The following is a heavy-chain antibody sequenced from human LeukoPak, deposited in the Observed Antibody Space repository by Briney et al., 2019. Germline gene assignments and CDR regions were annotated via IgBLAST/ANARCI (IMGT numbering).Heavy chain of an antibody. J-gene: IGHJ6*03. CDR3: AKDLEGYHAYMDV. CDR1: GFTFSSYA. Sequence: PGGSLRLSCAASGFTFSSYAMSWVRQAPGKGLEWVSVISGSGGNTYYADSVKGRFTFSRDNSKNTLYLQMNSLRAEDTAVYYRAKDLEGYHAYMDVWGKGTTVTVSS. CDR2: ISGSGGNT. D-gene: IGHD5-18*01. V-gene: IGHV3-23*01.